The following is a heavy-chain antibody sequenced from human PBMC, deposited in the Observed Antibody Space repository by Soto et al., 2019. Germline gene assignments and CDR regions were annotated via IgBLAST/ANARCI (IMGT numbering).Heavy chain of an antibody. CDR2: IKSKTDGGTT. J-gene: IGHJ3*02. V-gene: IGHV3-15*01. D-gene: IGHD3-22*01. CDR3: TTSLRHYDSSGYDAFDI. CDR1: GFTFSNAW. Sequence: GGSLRLSCAASGFTFSNAWMSWVRQAPGKGLEWVGRIKSKTDGGTTDYAAPVKGRFTISRDDSKNTLYLKMNSLKTEDTAVYYCTTSLRHYDSSGYDAFDIWGQGTMVTVSS.